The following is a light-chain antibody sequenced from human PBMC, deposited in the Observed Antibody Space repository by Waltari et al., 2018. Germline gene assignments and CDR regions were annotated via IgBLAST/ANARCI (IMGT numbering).Light chain of an antibody. CDR2: LGS. CDR1: QSLLHSNGYNY. CDR3: MQALQTPGT. J-gene: IGKJ2*01. V-gene: IGKV2-28*01. Sequence: IVMTQSPLSLPVTPGEPASISCRSSQSLLHSNGYNYLDWYLQKPGQSPQLLIYLGSNRASGVPDRFSGSGSGTHFTLKISRVEAEDVGVYYCMQALQTPGTFGQGTKLEIK.